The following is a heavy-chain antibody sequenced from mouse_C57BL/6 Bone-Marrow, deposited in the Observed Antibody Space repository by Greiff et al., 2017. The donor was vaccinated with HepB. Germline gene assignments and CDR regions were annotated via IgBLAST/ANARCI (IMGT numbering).Heavy chain of an antibody. CDR2: IDPENGDT. Sequence: DVHLVESGAELVRPGASVKLSCTASGFNIKDDYMHWVKQRPEQGLEWIGWIDPENGDTEYASKFQGKATITADTSSNTAYLQLSSLTSEDTAVYYCTTTDYFDYWGQGTTLTVSS. J-gene: IGHJ2*01. CDR3: TTTDYFDY. V-gene: IGHV14-4*01. CDR1: GFNIKDDY.